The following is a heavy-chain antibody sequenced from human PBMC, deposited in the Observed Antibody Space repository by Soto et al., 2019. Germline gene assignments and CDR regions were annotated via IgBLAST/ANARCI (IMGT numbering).Heavy chain of an antibody. V-gene: IGHV4-30-2*01. CDR1: GGSISSGGYS. CDR2: IYDSGST. CDR3: ARGVGVPAATDYYGMDV. J-gene: IGHJ6*02. D-gene: IGHD2-2*01. Sequence: SETLSLTCAVSGGSISSGGYSWSWIRQPPGKGLEWIGYIYDSGSTYYNPSLKSRITISVDRSKNQFSLNLSSVTAADTAVYYCARGVGVPAATDYYGMDVWGQGTSVTVSS.